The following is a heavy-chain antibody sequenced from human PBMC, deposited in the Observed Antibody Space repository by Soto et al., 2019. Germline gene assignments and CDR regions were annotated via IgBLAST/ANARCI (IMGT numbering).Heavy chain of an antibody. D-gene: IGHD3-16*02. CDR3: ARREYDYVWGSYRYTSGNFEY. CDR1: GYSFTSYW. V-gene: IGHV5-51*01. J-gene: IGHJ4*02. Sequence: PGESLKISCKGSGYSFTSYWIGWVRQMPGKGLEWMGIIYPGDSDTRYSPSFQGQVTISADKSISTAYLQWSSLKASDTAMYYCARREYDYVWGSYRYTSGNFEYWGQGTLVTVS. CDR2: IYPGDSDT.